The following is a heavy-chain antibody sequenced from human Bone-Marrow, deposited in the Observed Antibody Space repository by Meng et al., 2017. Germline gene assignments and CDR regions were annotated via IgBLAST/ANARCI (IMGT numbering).Heavy chain of an antibody. D-gene: IGHD2-2*01. CDR1: GYTFTGYY. V-gene: IGHV1-69*05. CDR3: ARKAGNCISTTCYSLDY. Sequence: SVKVSCKASGYTFTGYYMHWVRQAPGQGLEWMGGINGVFGTMDYAQKFQGRATITTDESTSTAYMELSSLTSEDTAVYFCARKAGNCISTTCYSLDYWGQGTLVTVSS. CDR2: INGVFGTM. J-gene: IGHJ4*02.